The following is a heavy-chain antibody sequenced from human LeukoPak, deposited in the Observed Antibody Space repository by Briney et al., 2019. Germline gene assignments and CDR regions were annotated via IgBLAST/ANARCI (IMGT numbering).Heavy chain of an antibody. CDR1: GGSISSYY. J-gene: IGHJ5*02. D-gene: IGHD6-13*01. V-gene: IGHV4-59*01. Sequence: SETLSLTCTVSGGSISSYYWSWIRQPPGKGLEWIGYIYYSGSTNYNPSLKSRVTISVDTSKNQFSLKLSSVTAADTAVYYCARGLGAAASEKRINWFDPWGQGTLVTVSS. CDR2: IYYSGST. CDR3: ARGLGAAASEKRINWFDP.